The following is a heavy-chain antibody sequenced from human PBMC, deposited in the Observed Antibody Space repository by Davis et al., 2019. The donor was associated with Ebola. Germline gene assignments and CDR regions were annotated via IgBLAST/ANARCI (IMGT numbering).Heavy chain of an antibody. V-gene: IGHV4-39*01. J-gene: IGHJ1*01. CDR2: IYYSGST. CDR1: GGSISSSSYY. CDR3: ARGPWYRRNEYFQY. D-gene: IGHD6-13*01. Sequence: PSETLSLTCTVSGGSISSSSYYWGWIRQPPGKGLEWIGSIYYSGSTYYNPSLKSRVTISVDTSKNQFSLKLSSVTAADTAVYFCARGPWYRRNEYFQYWGQGTLVTVSS.